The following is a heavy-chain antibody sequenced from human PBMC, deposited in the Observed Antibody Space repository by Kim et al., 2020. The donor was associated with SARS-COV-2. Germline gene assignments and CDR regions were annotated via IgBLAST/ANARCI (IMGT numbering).Heavy chain of an antibody. Sequence: GGSLRLSCAASGFTFSSYSMNWVRQAPGKGLEWVSSISSSSSYIYYADSVKGRFTISRDNAKNSLYLQMNSLRAEDTAVYYCARVYWGLGATRPGPFDYWGQGTLVTVSS. CDR2: ISSSSSYI. CDR1: GFTFSSYS. D-gene: IGHD1-26*01. CDR3: ARVYWGLGATRPGPFDY. J-gene: IGHJ4*02. V-gene: IGHV3-21*01.